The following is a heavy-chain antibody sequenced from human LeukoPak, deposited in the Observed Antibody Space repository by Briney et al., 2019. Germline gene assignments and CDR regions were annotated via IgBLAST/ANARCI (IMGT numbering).Heavy chain of an antibody. CDR3: VRGPPNWGFDY. D-gene: IGHD7-27*01. J-gene: IGHJ4*02. Sequence: ASVKVSCKASGHTFTSYDINWVRQATGQGLEWMAWMSPNSGNTGYAQKFQGRVTMTRDTSISTAYMELTSLRSEDTAVYYCVRGPPNWGFDYWGQGTLVTVSS. CDR1: GHTFTSYD. CDR2: MSPNSGNT. V-gene: IGHV1-8*01.